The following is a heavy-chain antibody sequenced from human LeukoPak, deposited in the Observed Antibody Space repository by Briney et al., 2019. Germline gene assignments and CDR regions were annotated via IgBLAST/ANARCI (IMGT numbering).Heavy chain of an antibody. D-gene: IGHD6-19*01. J-gene: IGHJ4*02. CDR2: ISGSGGST. CDR1: GFTFSSYA. Sequence: GGSLRLSCAASGFTFSSYAMSWVRQAPGKGLEWVSAISGSGGSTYYADSVKGRFTISRDNSKNTLYLQMNSLRAEDTTVYYCAKAISGWYTRNFDYWGQGTLVTVSS. V-gene: IGHV3-23*01. CDR3: AKAISGWYTRNFDY.